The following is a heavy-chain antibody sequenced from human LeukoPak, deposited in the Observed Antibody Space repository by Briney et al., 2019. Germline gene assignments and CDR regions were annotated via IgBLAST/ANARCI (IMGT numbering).Heavy chain of an antibody. CDR3: ARGPRYCSGASCYSFDY. J-gene: IGHJ4*02. D-gene: IGHD2-15*01. CDR1: GYTFTSYY. Sequence: ASVKVSCKASGYTFTSYYMHWVRQAPGQGLEWMGIINPSGGSTGYAQKFQGRVTMTRDMSTSTVYMELSSLRSDDTAVYYCARGPRYCSGASCYSFDYWGQGTLVTVSS. CDR2: INPSGGST. V-gene: IGHV1-46*01.